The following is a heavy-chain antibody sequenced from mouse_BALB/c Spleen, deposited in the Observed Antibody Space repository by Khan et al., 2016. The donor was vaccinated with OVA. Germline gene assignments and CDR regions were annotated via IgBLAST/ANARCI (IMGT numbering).Heavy chain of an antibody. V-gene: IGHV9-3-1*01. CDR1: GYTFTNYG. Sequence: QIQLVQSGPELKKPGETVKISCKASGYTFTNYGMNWVKQAPGKGLKWMGWINTYTGEPTYADDFKGRFAFSLETSASTAYLQINNLKNEDTANSFCARMKPYWYFDLWGAGTTVTVSS. CDR3: ARMKPYWYFDL. J-gene: IGHJ1*01. CDR2: INTYTGEP.